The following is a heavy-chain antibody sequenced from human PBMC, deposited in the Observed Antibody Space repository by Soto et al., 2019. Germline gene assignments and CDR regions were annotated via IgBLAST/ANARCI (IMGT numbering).Heavy chain of an antibody. V-gene: IGHV3-30*03. J-gene: IGHJ5*02. CDR3: VRDDADCSGGDCYFLSPGSFDP. Sequence: QVQLVEAGGGVVQPGKSLRLSCAASGFTFRNHAMHWVRQAPGKGLEWVAVISFDENNEYYADSVKGRFAISRDNSKNTLYLEINSLKPEDTAVYYCVRDDADCSGGDCYFLSPGSFDPWGQGTHVTVSS. CDR2: ISFDENNE. CDR1: GFTFRNHA. D-gene: IGHD2-15*01.